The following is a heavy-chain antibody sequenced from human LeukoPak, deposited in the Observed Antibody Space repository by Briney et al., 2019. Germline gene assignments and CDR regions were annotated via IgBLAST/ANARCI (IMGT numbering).Heavy chain of an antibody. CDR2: ISSSSSYI. CDR1: GFTFSSYS. Sequence: PGGSLRLSCAASGFTFSSYSMTWVRQAPGKGLEWVSSISSSSSYIYYADSVKGRFTISRDNAKNSLYLQMNSLRAEDTAVYYCARESDSYGDAFDIWGQGTMVTVSS. J-gene: IGHJ3*02. CDR3: ARESDSYGDAFDI. D-gene: IGHD5-18*01. V-gene: IGHV3-21*01.